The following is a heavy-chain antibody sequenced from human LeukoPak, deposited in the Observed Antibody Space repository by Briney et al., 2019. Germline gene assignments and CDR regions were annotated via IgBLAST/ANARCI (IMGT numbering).Heavy chain of an antibody. CDR2: ISWNSGSI. V-gene: IGHV3-9*01. CDR1: RVTFDDYA. J-gene: IGHJ6*03. Sequence: GGSLRLSCAASRVTFDDYAMRWVRQAPGKGLGWVSGISWNSGSIGYADSVKGRFTISRDNAKNSLYLQMNSLRAEDTALYYCAKDMSRSQTTVMDVWGKGTTVTVSS. CDR3: AKDMSRSQTTVMDV. D-gene: IGHD4-11*01.